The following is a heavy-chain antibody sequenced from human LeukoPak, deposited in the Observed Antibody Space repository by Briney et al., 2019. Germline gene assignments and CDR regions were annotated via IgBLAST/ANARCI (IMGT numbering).Heavy chain of an antibody. V-gene: IGHV3-66*02. D-gene: IGHD3-22*01. CDR3: AREGYYDSSGYFDY. Sequence: GGSLRLSCAASGFTVSSDHMSWVRQAPGKGLEWVSVIYSGGSTYYADSVKGRFTISRDNSKNTLYLQINSLRAEDTAVYYCAREGYYDSSGYFDYWGQGTLVTVSS. J-gene: IGHJ4*02. CDR2: IYSGGST. CDR1: GFTVSSDH.